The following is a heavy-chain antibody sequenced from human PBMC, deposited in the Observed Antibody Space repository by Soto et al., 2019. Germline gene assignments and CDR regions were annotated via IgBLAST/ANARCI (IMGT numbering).Heavy chain of an antibody. D-gene: IGHD2-21*02. CDR2: MNPNSGNT. Sequence: ASVKVSCKASGYTFTSYDINWVRQATGQGLEWMGWMNPNSGNTGYAQKFQGRVTITADKSTSTAYMELSSLRSEDTAVYYCARSIVVVTALDYWGQGTLVTVSS. V-gene: IGHV1-8*01. CDR1: GYTFTSYD. J-gene: IGHJ4*02. CDR3: ARSIVVVTALDY.